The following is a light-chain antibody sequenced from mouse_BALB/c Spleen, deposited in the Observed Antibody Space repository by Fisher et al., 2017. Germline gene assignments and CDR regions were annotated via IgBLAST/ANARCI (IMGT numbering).Light chain of an antibody. V-gene: IGKV4-53*01. CDR3: KQSYNLWT. J-gene: IGKJ1*01. Sequence: DIVLTQTPAIMSASPGEKVTITCSVSSSISSSNLHWYQQKSETSPKPWIYGTSNLASGVPDRFTGSGSGTDFTLTISSVQAEDLAVYYCKQSYNLWTFGGGTKLEIK. CDR2: GTS. CDR1: SSISSSN.